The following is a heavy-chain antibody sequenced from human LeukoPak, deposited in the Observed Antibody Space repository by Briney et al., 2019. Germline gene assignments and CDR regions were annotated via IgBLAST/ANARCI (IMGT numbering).Heavy chain of an antibody. CDR3: ARVGAAAGGTYFDY. Sequence: GGSLRLSCAASGFTFSSYSMNWVRQAPGRELEWVSSISSSSSYIYYADSVKGRFTISRDNAKNSLYLQMNSLRAEDTAVYYCARVGAAAGGTYFDYWGQGTLVTVSS. D-gene: IGHD6-13*01. J-gene: IGHJ4*02. V-gene: IGHV3-21*01. CDR1: GFTFSSYS. CDR2: ISSSSSYI.